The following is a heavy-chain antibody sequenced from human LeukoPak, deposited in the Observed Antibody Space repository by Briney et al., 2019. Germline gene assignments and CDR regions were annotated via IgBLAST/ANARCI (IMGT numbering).Heavy chain of an antibody. J-gene: IGHJ4*02. CDR2: IYPGSSET. CDR1: GYSFTSYW. Sequence: GESLKISCKGSGYSFTSYWIGWVRQMPGKGLEWMGIIYPGSSETTYSPSFQGQVTISADKSISTAYLQWSSLKASDTAIYYCARLSIAVAGTLDYWGQGTLVTVSS. D-gene: IGHD6-13*01. V-gene: IGHV5-51*01. CDR3: ARLSIAVAGTLDY.